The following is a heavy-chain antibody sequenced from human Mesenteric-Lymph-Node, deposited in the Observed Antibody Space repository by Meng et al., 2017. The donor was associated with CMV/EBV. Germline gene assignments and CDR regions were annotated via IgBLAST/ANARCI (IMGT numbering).Heavy chain of an antibody. CDR1: GGSISSYY. CDR2: IYHSGST. J-gene: IGHJ4*02. Sequence: SETLSLTCTVSGGSISSYYWSWIRQPPGKGLEWIGCIYHSGSTNYNPSLKSRVTVSVDTSKNQFSLKLSSVTAADTAVYYCARIRGSSVVDYWGQGTLVTVSS. D-gene: IGHD6-6*01. CDR3: ARIRGSSVVDY. V-gene: IGHV4-59*01.